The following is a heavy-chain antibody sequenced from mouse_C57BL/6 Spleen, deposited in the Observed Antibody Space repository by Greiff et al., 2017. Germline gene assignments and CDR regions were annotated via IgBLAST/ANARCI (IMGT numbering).Heavy chain of an antibody. CDR2: IYPRDGST. V-gene: IGHV1-78*01. CDR1: GYTFTDHT. CDR3: ARDYYGSSYVPFDY. Sequence: LQESDAELVKPGASVKISCKVSGYTFTDHTIHWMKQRPEQGLEWIGYIYPRDGSTKYNEKFKGKATLTADKSSSTAYMQLNSLTSEDSAVYFCARDYYGSSYVPFDYWGQGTTLTVSS. D-gene: IGHD1-1*01. J-gene: IGHJ2*01.